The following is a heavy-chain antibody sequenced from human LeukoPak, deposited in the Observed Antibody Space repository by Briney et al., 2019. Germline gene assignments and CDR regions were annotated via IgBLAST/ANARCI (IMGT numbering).Heavy chain of an antibody. CDR3: AREFTGATSRLDY. J-gene: IGHJ4*02. CDR2: ISYDGSNK. Sequence: PGGSLRLSCAASGFTFSSYAMHWVRQAPGKGLEWVAVISYDGSNKYYADSVKGRFTISRDNSKNTLYLQMNSLRAEDTAVYYCAREFTGATSRLDYWGQGTLVTVSS. V-gene: IGHV3-30-3*01. D-gene: IGHD1-26*01. CDR1: GFTFSSYA.